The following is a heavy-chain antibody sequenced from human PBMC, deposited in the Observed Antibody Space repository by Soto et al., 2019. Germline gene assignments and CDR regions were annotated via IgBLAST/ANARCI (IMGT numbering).Heavy chain of an antibody. CDR2: IVP. V-gene: IGHV1-69*01. CDR1: GGTFGRNT. Sequence: QAHLVQSAAEVKKPGSSVRVSCTVSGGTFGRNTIVWVRQAPEQGLECMGHIVPKYAQKFQGRVTFTADESTTTAYMDLSSLTSEDTAVYFCERDLNWALDYWGQGTLVTVSS. D-gene: IGHD7-27*01. J-gene: IGHJ4*02. CDR3: ERDLNWALDY.